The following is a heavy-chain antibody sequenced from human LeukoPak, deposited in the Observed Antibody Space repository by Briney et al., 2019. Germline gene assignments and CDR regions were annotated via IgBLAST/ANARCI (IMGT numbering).Heavy chain of an antibody. CDR2: IYSGGST. V-gene: IGHV3-53*01. CDR1: GFTVSSNY. D-gene: IGHD4-17*01. Sequence: GGSLRLSCATSGFTVSSNYMSWVRQAPGKGLEWVSVIYSGGSTYYADSVKGRFTVSRDSSKNTRYLQMNSLRAEDTAVYYCARRAVTTSYFDYWGQGTLVTVSS. J-gene: IGHJ4*02. CDR3: ARRAVTTSYFDY.